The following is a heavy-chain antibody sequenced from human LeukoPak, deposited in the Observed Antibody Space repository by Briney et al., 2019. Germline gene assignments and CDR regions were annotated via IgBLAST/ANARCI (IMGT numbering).Heavy chain of an antibody. V-gene: IGHV4-59*08. J-gene: IGHJ5*02. D-gene: IGHD6-19*01. CDR1: GGSISSYY. CDR2: IFYSGST. CDR3: ARSPSGGWYNWFDP. Sequence: PSETLSLTCTVSGGSISSYYWSWIRQPPGKGLEWIGYIFYSGSTNYNPSLNSRVTISVDTSENQFSLKLRFVTAADTAVYYCARSPSGGWYNWFDPWGQGTLVTVSS.